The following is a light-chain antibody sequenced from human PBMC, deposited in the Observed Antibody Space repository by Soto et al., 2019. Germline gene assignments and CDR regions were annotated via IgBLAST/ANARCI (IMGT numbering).Light chain of an antibody. Sequence: QSALTQPASVSGSPGQTITISCAGTNFDIGRYNYVSWYRQHPGEAPKLIIFEVNNRPSGISNRFSGSKSGTTASLTISGLQVEDEAHYFCSSYTSASALGIFGGGTKVNVL. CDR3: SSYTSASALGI. V-gene: IGLV2-14*01. J-gene: IGLJ2*01. CDR1: NFDIGRYNY. CDR2: EVN.